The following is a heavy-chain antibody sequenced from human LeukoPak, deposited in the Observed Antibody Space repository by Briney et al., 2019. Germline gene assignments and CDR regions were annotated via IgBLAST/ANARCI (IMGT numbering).Heavy chain of an antibody. CDR1: GSTFTSYY. Sequence: ASVKVSCKASGSTFTSYYMHWVRQAAGQGIDWMGIINPSGGSTSYAQKFQGRVTMTRDMSTSTVYMELSSLRSEDTAVYYCARDRGAGTLDVWGKGTTVTVSS. CDR3: ARDRGAGTLDV. D-gene: IGHD6-19*01. CDR2: INPSGGST. J-gene: IGHJ6*04. V-gene: IGHV1-46*01.